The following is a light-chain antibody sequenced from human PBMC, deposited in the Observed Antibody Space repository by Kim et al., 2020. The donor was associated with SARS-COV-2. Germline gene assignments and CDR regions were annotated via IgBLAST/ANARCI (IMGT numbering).Light chain of an antibody. Sequence: GGTRTYTCGSTTESVTDHHYPFWFQQKPGQAPRTLIYDTDKGQSWTPTRFSGSLRGGEAALTLSSAQPEDEADYYCLLYYGGPRVFGGGTQLTVL. CDR1: TESVTDHHY. J-gene: IGLJ3*02. CDR3: LLYYGGPRV. V-gene: IGLV7-46*01. CDR2: DTD.